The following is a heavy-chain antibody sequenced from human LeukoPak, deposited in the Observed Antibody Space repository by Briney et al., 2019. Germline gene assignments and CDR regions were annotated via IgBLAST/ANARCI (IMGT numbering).Heavy chain of an antibody. V-gene: IGHV1-2*02. Sequence: VASVKVSCKASGYTFTGYYMHWVRQAPGQGLEWMGWINPNSGGTNYAQKFQGRVTMTRDTSISTAYMELSSLRSEDTAVYYCARDSGSGWSKYFDYWGQGTLVTVSS. CDR2: INPNSGGT. D-gene: IGHD6-19*01. CDR3: ARDSGSGWSKYFDY. CDR1: GYTFTGYY. J-gene: IGHJ4*02.